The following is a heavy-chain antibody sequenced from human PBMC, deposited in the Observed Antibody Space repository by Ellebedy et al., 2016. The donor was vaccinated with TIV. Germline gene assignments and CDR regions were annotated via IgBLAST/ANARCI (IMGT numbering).Heavy chain of an antibody. D-gene: IGHD2/OR15-2a*01. CDR1: GFTFMNYA. J-gene: IGHJ3*02. CDR2: ISGSGGRT. Sequence: PGGSLRLSCAASGFTFMNYAMTWVRQAPGHGLEWVSAISGSGGRTYYADSVKGRFTISRYNAKNSLYLQMNSLRDEDTAVYYCARDFLYAFDIWGQGTMVTVSS. V-gene: IGHV3-23*01. CDR3: ARDFLYAFDI.